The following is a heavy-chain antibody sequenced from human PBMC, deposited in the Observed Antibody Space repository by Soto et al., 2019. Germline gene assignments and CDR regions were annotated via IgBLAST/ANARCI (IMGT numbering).Heavy chain of an antibody. CDR3: ARRKDRSGPIYFDH. V-gene: IGHV1-8*01. CDR2: MNPNNGNT. J-gene: IGHJ4*02. Sequence: XSVKVSCKASGRTFSTYDISWVRQAPGQGLEWMGWMNPNNGNTGYAQKFQGRVTMTRNTSIGTAYLELSGLKYEDTAVYYCARRKDRSGPIYFDHWGQGTLVTVSS. CDR1: GRTFSTYD.